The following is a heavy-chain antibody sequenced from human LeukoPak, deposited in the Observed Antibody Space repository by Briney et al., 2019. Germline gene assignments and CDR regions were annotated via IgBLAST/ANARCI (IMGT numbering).Heavy chain of an antibody. Sequence: ASVKVSCKASGYAFTSYDINWVRQATGQGLEWMGWINPNSGGTNYAQKFQGRVTMTRDTSISTAYMELSRLRSDDTAVYYCARGGYDGYWFDPWGQGTLVTVSS. CDR3: ARGGYDGYWFDP. J-gene: IGHJ5*02. D-gene: IGHD3-10*01. CDR2: INPNSGGT. CDR1: GYAFTSYD. V-gene: IGHV1-2*02.